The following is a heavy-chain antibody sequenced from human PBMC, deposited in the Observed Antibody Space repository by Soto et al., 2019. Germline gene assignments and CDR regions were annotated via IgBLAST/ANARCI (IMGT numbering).Heavy chain of an antibody. D-gene: IGHD3-10*01. J-gene: IGHJ4*02. CDR2: ISRSGDST. Sequence: EVQLLESGGGLVQPGGSLRLSCAASGLIFSNYGMSWVRQAPGKGLEWVSGISRSGDSTYYADSVKGRFTMSRDNSKNTLLRQMNSRRAEDTAIYYCAKGGYYGSGSYFSTWYDYWGQGTLVTVSS. CDR1: GLIFSNYG. CDR3: AKGGYYGSGSYFSTWYDY. V-gene: IGHV3-23*01.